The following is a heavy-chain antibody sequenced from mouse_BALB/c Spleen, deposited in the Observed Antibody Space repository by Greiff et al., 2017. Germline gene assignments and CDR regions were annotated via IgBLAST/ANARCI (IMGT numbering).Heavy chain of an antibody. CDR3: ARGYGVDY. CDR2: IRNKANGYTT. J-gene: IGHJ2*01. Sequence: EVMLVESGGGLVQPGGSLRLSCATSGFTFTDYYMSWVRQPPGKALEWLGFIRNKANGYTTEYSASVKGRFTISRDNSQSILYLQMNTLRAEDSATYYCARGYGVDYRGQGTTLTVSS. CDR1: GFTFTDYY. D-gene: IGHD2-14*01. V-gene: IGHV7-3*02.